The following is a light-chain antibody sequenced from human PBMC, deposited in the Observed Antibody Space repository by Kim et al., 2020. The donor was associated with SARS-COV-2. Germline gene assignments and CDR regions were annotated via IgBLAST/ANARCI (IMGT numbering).Light chain of an antibody. CDR2: AAS. J-gene: IGKJ1*01. CDR3: QKYDIAPWT. V-gene: IGKV1-27*01. Sequence: DIQMTQSPSSLSASVGDGVTITCRASQDIANYLTWYQQKPGKVPKLLVYAASALKSGVPSRFTGNRSGTDFTLTISNLQPEDVATYYCQKYDIAPWTFGQGTKVDIK. CDR1: QDIANY.